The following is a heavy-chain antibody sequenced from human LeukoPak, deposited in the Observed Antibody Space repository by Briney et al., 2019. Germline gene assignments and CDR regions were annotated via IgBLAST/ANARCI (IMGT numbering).Heavy chain of an antibody. V-gene: IGHV3-23*01. D-gene: IGHD6-13*01. CDR2: ISASGGST. Sequence: PGGSLRLSCAASGFTFSSYAMSWVRHAPGKWLEWVSAISASGGSTYYADSVKGRFTISRDNSKNTLYLQMNSLRAEDTAVYYCAKTRSYSSSWYSRYYFDYWGQGTLVTVSS. CDR3: AKTRSYSSSWYSRYYFDY. CDR1: GFTFSSYA. J-gene: IGHJ4*02.